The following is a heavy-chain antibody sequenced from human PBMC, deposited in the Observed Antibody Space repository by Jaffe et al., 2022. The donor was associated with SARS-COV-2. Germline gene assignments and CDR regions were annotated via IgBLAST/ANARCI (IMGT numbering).Heavy chain of an antibody. J-gene: IGHJ4*02. Sequence: QVQLVESGGGVVQPGRSLRLSCAASGFTFSTYGMHWVRQAPGKGLEWVAIISYDGSNKYYADSVKGRFTISRDNSKNTLYLQMNSLRAEDTAVYYCAKDLTDGSGTYLFHYWGQGTLVTVSS. CDR3: AKDLTDGSGTYLFHY. CDR2: ISYDGSNK. V-gene: IGHV3-30*18. CDR1: GFTFSTYG. D-gene: IGHD3-10*01.